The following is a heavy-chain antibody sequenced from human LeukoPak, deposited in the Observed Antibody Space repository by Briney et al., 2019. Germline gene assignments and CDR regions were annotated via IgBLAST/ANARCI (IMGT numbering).Heavy chain of an antibody. CDR2: IIPIFGTA. D-gene: IGHD3-10*01. Sequence: SVKVSCKASGGTFSSYAISWVRQAPGQGLEWMGGIIPIFGTANYAQKLQGRVTITADESTSTAYMELSSLRSEDTAVYYCARGSMSMVRGVIVYYGMDVWGQGTTVTVSS. CDR1: GGTFSSYA. J-gene: IGHJ6*02. V-gene: IGHV1-69*13. CDR3: ARGSMSMVRGVIVYYGMDV.